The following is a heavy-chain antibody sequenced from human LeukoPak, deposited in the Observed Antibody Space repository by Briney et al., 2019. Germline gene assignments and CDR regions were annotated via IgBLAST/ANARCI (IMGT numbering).Heavy chain of an antibody. V-gene: IGHV1-8*03. CDR1: GYTFTSYD. Sequence: ASVKVSCKASGYTFTSYDINWVRQATGQGLEWMGWMNPNSGNTGYAQKFQGRVTITRNTSISTACMELSSLRSEDTAVYYCARGSTPYYYYYMDVWGKGTTVTVSS. CDR3: ARGSTPYYYYYMDV. CDR2: MNPNSGNT. J-gene: IGHJ6*03.